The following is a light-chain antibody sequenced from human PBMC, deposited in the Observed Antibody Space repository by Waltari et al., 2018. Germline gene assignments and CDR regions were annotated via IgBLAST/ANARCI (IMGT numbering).Light chain of an antibody. CDR1: QGINSY. Sequence: DIQLTQSPSFLSASVGYRVTITCRASQGINSYLAWYQQNPGKAPKLLIYAASTLQSGVPSRFSGSESGTEFTLTISSLQPEDFATYYCQQLHTYPITFGQGTLLEIK. CDR2: AAS. CDR3: QQLHTYPIT. J-gene: IGKJ5*01. V-gene: IGKV1-9*01.